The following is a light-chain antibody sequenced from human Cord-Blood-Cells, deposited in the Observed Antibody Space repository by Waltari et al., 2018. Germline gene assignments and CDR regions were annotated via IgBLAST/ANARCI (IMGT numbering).Light chain of an antibody. CDR1: SSDVGGYNY. J-gene: IGLJ3*02. V-gene: IGLV2-14*01. Sequence: QSALTQPASVSGSPGQSITISCTGTSSDVGGYNYVSWYQQHPGKAPKLMIYDVSKRPSGVSNRFPGSKSGNTGSLTISGLQAEDEADYYCSSYTSSSTWVFGGGTKLTVL. CDR3: SSYTSSSTWV. CDR2: DVS.